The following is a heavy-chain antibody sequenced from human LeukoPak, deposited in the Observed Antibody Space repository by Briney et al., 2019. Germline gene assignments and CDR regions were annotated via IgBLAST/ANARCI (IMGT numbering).Heavy chain of an antibody. Sequence: PSETLSLTCTVSGGSINNYYWSWIRQPAGKGLEWIGRIYTRGSTNYNPSLKSRVTMSVDTSKNQFSLKLSSVTAADTAVYYCARGRYCSADNCSGGDGFDIWGQGTMVSVSS. V-gene: IGHV4-4*07. CDR1: GGSINNYY. D-gene: IGHD2-15*01. CDR3: ARGRYCSADNCSGGDGFDI. CDR2: IYTRGST. J-gene: IGHJ3*02.